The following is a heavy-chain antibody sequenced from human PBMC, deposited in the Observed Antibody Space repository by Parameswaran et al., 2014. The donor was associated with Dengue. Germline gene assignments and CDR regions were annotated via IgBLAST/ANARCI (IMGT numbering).Heavy chain of an antibody. Sequence: PGKGLEWIGYIYHSGSTYYNPSLKSRVTISVDRSKNQFSLKLSSVTAADTAVYYCARGTVGATPSDYWGNGTTVTVSS. J-gene: IGHJ6*04. D-gene: IGHD1-26*01. CDR3: ARGTVGATPSDY. V-gene: IGHV4-30-2*01. CDR2: IYHSGST.